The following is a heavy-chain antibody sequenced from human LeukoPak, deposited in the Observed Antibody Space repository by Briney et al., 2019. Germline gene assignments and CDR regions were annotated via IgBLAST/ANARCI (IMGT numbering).Heavy chain of an antibody. CDR1: GFAFSSYA. CDR2: ISDSDST. D-gene: IGHD2-8*01. Sequence: GGSLRLSCAGSGFAFSSYAMSWVRQAPGKGLGWVSTISDSDSTYYVDSVKGRFSISRDNSKNTLYLQMNSLRAEDTAVYYCANEFNGGALLYWGQGTLVTVSS. J-gene: IGHJ4*02. CDR3: ANEFNGGALLY. V-gene: IGHV3-23*01.